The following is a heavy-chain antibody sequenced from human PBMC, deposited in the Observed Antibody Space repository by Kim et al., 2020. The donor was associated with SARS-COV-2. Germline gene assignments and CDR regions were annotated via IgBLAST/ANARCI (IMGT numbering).Heavy chain of an antibody. J-gene: IGHJ5*02. CDR2: IYYSGST. Sequence: SETLSLTCTVSGGSISSSSYYWGWIRQPPGKGLEWIGSIYYSGSTYYNPSLKSRVTISVDTSKNQFSLKLSSVTAADTAVYYCARHSRYSSSWTAYNWFDPWGQGTLVTVSS. CDR3: ARHSRYSSSWTAYNWFDP. V-gene: IGHV4-39*01. CDR1: GGSISSSSYY. D-gene: IGHD6-13*01.